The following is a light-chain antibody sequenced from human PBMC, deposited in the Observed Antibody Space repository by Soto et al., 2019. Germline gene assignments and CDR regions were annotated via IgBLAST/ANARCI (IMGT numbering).Light chain of an antibody. CDR2: DAS. J-gene: IGKJ4*01. V-gene: IGKV3-11*01. CDR1: QSVSSY. Sequence: EIVLTQSPATLSLSPGERATLSCRASQSVSSYLAWYQQKPGQAPRLLIYDASNRATGIPARFSGSGSGTDFTLTISSLEPEGFAVYYCQQRSNLTFGGGTKVEIK. CDR3: QQRSNLT.